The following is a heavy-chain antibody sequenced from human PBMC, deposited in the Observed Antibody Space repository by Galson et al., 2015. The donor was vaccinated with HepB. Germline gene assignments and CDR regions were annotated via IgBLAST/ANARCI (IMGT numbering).Heavy chain of an antibody. Sequence: SVKVSCKASGGTFSSYTISWVRQAPGQGLEWMGRIIPILGIANYAQKFQGRVTITADKSTSTAYMELSSLRSEDTAVYYCARTYYDILTGYYPHSHFDYWGQGTLVTVSS. CDR2: IIPILGIA. D-gene: IGHD3-9*01. J-gene: IGHJ4*02. CDR3: ARTYYDILTGYYPHSHFDY. V-gene: IGHV1-69*02. CDR1: GGTFSSYT.